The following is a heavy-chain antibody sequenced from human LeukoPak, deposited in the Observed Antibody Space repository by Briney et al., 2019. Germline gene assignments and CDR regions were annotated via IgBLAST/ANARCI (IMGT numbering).Heavy chain of an antibody. CDR3: AKSIAAAGSANYFDY. J-gene: IGHJ4*02. V-gene: IGHV3-23*01. Sequence: GGSLTLSCAASGFTFSSYAMSWVRQAPGKGLEWVSAISGSGGSTYYADSVKGRFTISRDNSKTTLYLQMNILRAEDTAVYYCAKSIAAAGSANYFDYWGQGTLVTVSS. D-gene: IGHD6-13*01. CDR1: GFTFSSYA. CDR2: ISGSGGST.